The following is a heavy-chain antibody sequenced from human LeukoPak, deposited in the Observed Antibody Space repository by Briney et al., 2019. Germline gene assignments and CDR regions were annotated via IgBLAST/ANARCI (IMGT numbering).Heavy chain of an antibody. Sequence: PGGSLRLSCAGSGFIFNNYAMHWVRQPPGKGLEWVSGISWNSGTIDYADSVRGRFTISRDNAKNSLYLQMDSLRVEDPAFYYCAKDNRRHYTSGPNPDSLHWGQGALVTVSS. D-gene: IGHD6-19*01. CDR3: AKDNRRHYTSGPNPDSLH. CDR1: GFIFNNYA. V-gene: IGHV3-9*01. CDR2: ISWNSGTI. J-gene: IGHJ4*02.